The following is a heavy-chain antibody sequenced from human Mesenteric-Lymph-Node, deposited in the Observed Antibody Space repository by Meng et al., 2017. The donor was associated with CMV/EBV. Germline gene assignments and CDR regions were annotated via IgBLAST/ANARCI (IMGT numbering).Heavy chain of an antibody. D-gene: IGHD2-2*01. J-gene: IGHJ5*02. V-gene: IGHV3-7*01. CDR3: VKDHEGGEYQPPNWFDP. CDR2: INEDGSEK. CDR1: GFTYRDYW. Sequence: GESLKISCAASGFTYRDYWMSWVRQAPGKGLEWVANINEDGSEKHYVDSVKGRFTISRDNAKNTLYLQMDSLRGEDTAVYYCVKDHEGGEYQPPNWFDPWGQGTLVTVSS.